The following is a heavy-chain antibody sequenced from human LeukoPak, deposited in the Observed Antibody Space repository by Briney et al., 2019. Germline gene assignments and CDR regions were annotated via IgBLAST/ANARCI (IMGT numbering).Heavy chain of an antibody. D-gene: IGHD3-3*01. V-gene: IGHV3-64*01. CDR2: ISSNGGST. CDR3: ARAPGGDFWSGYYDDY. CDR1: GFTFSSYA. J-gene: IGHJ4*02. Sequence: GGSLRLSCAASGFTFSSYAMHWVRQAPGKGLEYVSAISSNGGSTYYANSVKGRFTISRDNSKNTLYLQMGSLRAEDMAVYYCARAPGGDFWSGYYDDYWGQGTLVTVSS.